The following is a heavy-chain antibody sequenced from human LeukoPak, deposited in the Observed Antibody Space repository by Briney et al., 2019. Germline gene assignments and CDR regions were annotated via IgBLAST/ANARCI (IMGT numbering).Heavy chain of an antibody. J-gene: IGHJ4*02. CDR1: GYTFTSYD. V-gene: IGHV1-8*01. CDR3: ARVSRLRRHIVVVPAAMQDSDYDSSGQPLAY. D-gene: IGHD2-2*01. CDR2: MNPNSGNT. Sequence: ASVKVSCKASGYTFTSYDINWVRQATGQGLEWMGWMNPNSGNTGYAQKFQGRVTMTRNTSISTAYMGLSSLRSEDTAVYYCARVSRLRRHIVVVPAAMQDSDYDSSGQPLAYWGQGTLVTVSS.